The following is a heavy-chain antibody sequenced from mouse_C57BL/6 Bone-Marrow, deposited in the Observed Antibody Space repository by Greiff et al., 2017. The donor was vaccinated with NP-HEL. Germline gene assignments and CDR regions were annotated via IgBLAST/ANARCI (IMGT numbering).Heavy chain of an antibody. CDR2: IDPGDGDT. V-gene: IGHV14-1*01. J-gene: IGHJ4*01. Sequence: VQLQQSGAELVRPGASVKLSCTASGFNIKDYYMHWVKQRPEQGLEWIGRIDPGDGDTEYAPKFQGKATMTADTSSNTAYLQLSSLTSEDTAVYYCTTGRRGGAMEGWGQGTSVTVSS. CDR3: TTGRRGGAMEG. CDR1: GFNIKDYY.